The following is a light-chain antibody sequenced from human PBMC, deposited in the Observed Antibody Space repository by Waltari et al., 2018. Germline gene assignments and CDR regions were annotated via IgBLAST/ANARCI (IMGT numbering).Light chain of an antibody. V-gene: IGKV1-5*03. Sequence: DVQMTQSPSTLSASVGDRVTITCRASQSISNWVAWCQQKAGKAPKLLIYKASNLESGVPSRFSGSGSGREFTLTISSLQPEDFATYYCQQYNSNSKTFGQGTKVEIE. CDR1: QSISNW. J-gene: IGKJ1*01. CDR3: QQYNSNSKT. CDR2: KAS.